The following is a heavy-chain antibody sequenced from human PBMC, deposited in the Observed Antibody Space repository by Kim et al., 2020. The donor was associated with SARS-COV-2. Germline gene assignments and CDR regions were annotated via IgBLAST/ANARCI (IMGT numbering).Heavy chain of an antibody. Sequence: YYTPSRKRQVTISVDTSKNQFSQKLSYVPAADTAVYYCARLSGSYYFDYWGQGTLVTVSS. V-gene: IGHV4-39*01. D-gene: IGHD1-26*01. J-gene: IGHJ4*02. CDR3: ARLSGSYYFDY.